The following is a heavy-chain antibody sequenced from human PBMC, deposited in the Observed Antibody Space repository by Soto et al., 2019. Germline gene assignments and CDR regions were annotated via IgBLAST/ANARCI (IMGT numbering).Heavy chain of an antibody. D-gene: IGHD3-22*01. Sequence: GGSLGLSCAASGFTFCSYSMNWVRQAPGKGLEWVSSISSSSSYIYYADSVKGRFTISRDNAKNSLYLQMNSLRAEDTAVYYCARVAVYYDSSGYSIPMYYYYGMDVWGQGTTVTVSS. V-gene: IGHV3-21*01. CDR2: ISSSSSYI. J-gene: IGHJ6*02. CDR1: GFTFCSYS. CDR3: ARVAVYYDSSGYSIPMYYYYGMDV.